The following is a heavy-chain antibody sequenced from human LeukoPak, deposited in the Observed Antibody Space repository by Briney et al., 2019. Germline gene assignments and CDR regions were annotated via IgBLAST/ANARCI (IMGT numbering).Heavy chain of an antibody. CDR3: ASPKVGATGDYYYYYMDV. CDR1: GYTFTSYA. D-gene: IGHD1-26*01. CDR2: INAGNGNT. J-gene: IGHJ6*03. Sequence: ASVKVSCKASGYTFTSYAMHWVRQAPGQRLEWMGWINAGNGNTKYSQEFQGRVTITRDTSASTAYMELSSLRSEDTAVYYCASPKVGATGDYYYYYMDVWGKGTTVTVSS. V-gene: IGHV1-3*03.